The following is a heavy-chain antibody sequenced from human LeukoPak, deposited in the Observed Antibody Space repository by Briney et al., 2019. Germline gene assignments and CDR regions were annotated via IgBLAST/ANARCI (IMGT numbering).Heavy chain of an antibody. CDR1: GFTFSSYE. D-gene: IGHD2/OR15-2a*01. V-gene: IGHV3-74*01. J-gene: IGHJ4*02. Sequence: GGSLRLSCAASGFTFSSYEMNWVRQAPGEGLVWVSRIRSDGSDTRYAESVKGRFTISRDNAKNTLYLQMNSLRAEDTAVYYCARDWFHAIDYWGQGTLVTVSS. CDR3: ARDWFHAIDY. CDR2: IRSDGSDT.